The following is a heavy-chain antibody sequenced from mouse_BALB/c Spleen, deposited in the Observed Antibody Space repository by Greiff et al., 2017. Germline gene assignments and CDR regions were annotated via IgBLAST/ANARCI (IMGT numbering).Heavy chain of an antibody. Sequence: EVKLVESGPGLVKPSQSLSLTCTVTGYSITSDYAWNWIRQFPGNKLEWMGYISYSGSTSYNPSLKSRISITRDTSKNQFFLQLNSVTTEDTATYYCARYYGYVWYFDVWGAGTTVTVSS. CDR1: GYSITSDYA. CDR2: ISYSGST. D-gene: IGHD1-2*01. CDR3: ARYYGYVWYFDV. J-gene: IGHJ1*01. V-gene: IGHV3-2*02.